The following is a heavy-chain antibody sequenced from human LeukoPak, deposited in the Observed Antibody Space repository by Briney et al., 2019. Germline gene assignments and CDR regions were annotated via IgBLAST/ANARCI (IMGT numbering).Heavy chain of an antibody. J-gene: IGHJ4*02. D-gene: IGHD3-10*01. CDR3: ARGEYDSGSKYDY. CDR1: GSSISGSY. V-gene: IGHV4-59*01. CDR2: MYYTGST. Sequence: SETLSLTCSVSGSSISGSYWSWIRQPPGKGLEWIGYMYYTGSTNYNPSLKSRATISVDTSKNQVSLKLSSVTAADTAVYYCARGEYDSGSKYDYWGQGTLVTVST.